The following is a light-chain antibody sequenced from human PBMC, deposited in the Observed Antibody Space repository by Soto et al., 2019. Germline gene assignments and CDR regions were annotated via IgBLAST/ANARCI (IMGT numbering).Light chain of an antibody. J-gene: IGKJ4*01. CDR2: AAS. CDR1: QSISSY. V-gene: IGKV1-39*01. CDR3: QQLNVYPST. Sequence: DIQMTQSPSSLSASVGDRVTITCRASQSISSYLNWYQQKPGKAPKLLIYAASSLQRGVPSRFSGSGSGTDFTLTISSLQPEDFATYYCQQLNVYPSTFGGGTKVDIK.